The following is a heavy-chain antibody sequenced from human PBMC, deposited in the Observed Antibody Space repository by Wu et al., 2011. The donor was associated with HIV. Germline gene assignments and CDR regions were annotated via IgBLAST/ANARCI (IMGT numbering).Heavy chain of an antibody. Sequence: QVQLVQSGAEVKKPGSSVKVSCKASGATFTNYAISWVRQAPGQGLEWMGRIIPLYGTVNNAQKFQGRVTITADKSTSTAYMELSSLRSEDTAVYYCARDRDPILTDYSLGDSWGQGTLVTVSS. V-gene: IGHV1-69*14. CDR3: ARDRDPILTDYSLGDS. J-gene: IGHJ4*02. CDR1: GATFTNYA. CDR2: IIPLYGTV. D-gene: IGHD3-9*01.